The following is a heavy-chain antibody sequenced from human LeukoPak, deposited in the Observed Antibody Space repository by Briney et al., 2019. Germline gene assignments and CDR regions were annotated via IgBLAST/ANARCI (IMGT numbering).Heavy chain of an antibody. J-gene: IGHJ4*02. D-gene: IGHD6-13*01. CDR3: AKDKLISYSSPPYYFDY. CDR1: GFTFSSYA. V-gene: IGHV3-23*01. Sequence: GGSLRLSCAASGFTFSSYAMSWVRQAPGKGLEWVSAISGSGGSTYYADSVKGRFTISRDNSRNTLYLQVNSLRAEDTAIYYCAKDKLISYSSPPYYFDYWGQGSLVTVSS. CDR2: ISGSGGST.